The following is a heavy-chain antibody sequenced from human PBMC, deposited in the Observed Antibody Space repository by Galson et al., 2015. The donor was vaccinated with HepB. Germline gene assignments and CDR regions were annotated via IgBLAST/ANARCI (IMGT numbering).Heavy chain of an antibody. J-gene: IGHJ3*02. CDR1: GFTFSSYG. D-gene: IGHD2-2*02. CDR3: ARGLGYCSSTSCYIADAFDI. V-gene: IGHV3-33*01. Sequence: SLRLSCAASGFTFSSYGMHWVRQAPGKGLEWVAVIWYDGSNKYYADSVKGRFTISRDNSKNTLYLQMNSLRAEDTAVYYCARGLGYCSSTSCYIADAFDIWGQGTMVTVSS. CDR2: IWYDGSNK.